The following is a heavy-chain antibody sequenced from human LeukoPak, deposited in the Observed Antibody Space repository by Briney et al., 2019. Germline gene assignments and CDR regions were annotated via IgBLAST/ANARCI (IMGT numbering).Heavy chain of an antibody. CDR2: ISYDGSNK. V-gene: IGHV3-30-3*01. CDR3: AREFGTSWHFDY. Sequence: GGSLRLSCAASGFTFSSYAMHWVRQAPGKGLEWVAVISYDGSNKYYADSVKGRFTISRDNSKNTLYLQMNSLRAEDTAVYYCAREFGTSWHFDYWGQGTLVTVSS. J-gene: IGHJ4*02. CDR1: GFTFSSYA. D-gene: IGHD2-2*01.